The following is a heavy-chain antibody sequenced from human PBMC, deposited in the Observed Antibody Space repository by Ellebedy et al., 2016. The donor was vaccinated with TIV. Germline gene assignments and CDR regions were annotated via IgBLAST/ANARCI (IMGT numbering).Heavy chain of an antibody. Sequence: ASVKVSXXASGYTFTGYYMHWVRQAPGQGLEWMGWINPNSGGTNYAQKFQGWVTMTRDTSISTAYMELSRLRSDDTAVYYCARGGASFSTVTTGEGFDPWGQGTLVTVSS. D-gene: IGHD4-17*01. CDR2: INPNSGGT. CDR1: GYTFTGYY. J-gene: IGHJ5*02. V-gene: IGHV1-2*04. CDR3: ARGGASFSTVTTGEGFDP.